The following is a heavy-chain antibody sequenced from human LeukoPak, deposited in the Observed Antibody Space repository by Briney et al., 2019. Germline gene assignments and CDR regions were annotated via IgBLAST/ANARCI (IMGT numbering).Heavy chain of an antibody. D-gene: IGHD2-2*01. J-gene: IGHJ4*02. CDR1: GFTFSSYS. CDR3: ARKRVGCSSTSCYFGYFDY. V-gene: IGHV4-34*01. Sequence: PGGSLRLSCAASGFTFSSYSMNWVRQAPGKGLEWIGEINHSGSTNYNPSLKSRVTISVDTSKNQFSLKLSSVTAADTAVYYCARKRVGCSSTSCYFGYFDYWGQGTLVTVSS. CDR2: INHSGST.